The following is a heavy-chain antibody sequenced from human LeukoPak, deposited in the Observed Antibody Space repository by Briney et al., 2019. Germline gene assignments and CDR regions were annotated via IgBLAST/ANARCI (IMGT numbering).Heavy chain of an antibody. D-gene: IGHD7-27*01. CDR3: ARAPRNWGFDY. V-gene: IGHV3-23*01. CDR2: ISADGNGR. Sequence: GGSLRLSCAASGFIFSDTAMSWVRWAPGKGLEWVSAISADGNGRFYTDSVKGRFTVSRDNSNNMLYLQMNSLRGDDTAVYYCARAPRNWGFDYWGQGTLVTVSS. J-gene: IGHJ4*02. CDR1: GFIFSDTA.